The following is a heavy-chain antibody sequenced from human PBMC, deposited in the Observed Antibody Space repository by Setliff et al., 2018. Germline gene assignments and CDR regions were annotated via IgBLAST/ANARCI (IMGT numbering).Heavy chain of an antibody. V-gene: IGHV4-31*02. D-gene: IGHD3-10*01. CDR3: ARTSTYVLGSGSYWDRWFDP. Sequence: PSETLSLTCSVSGASISTTYYYWDWIRQSPEKGLEWIGTIYQNGITYYNPSVKSRLEMSVDTSKREFALRLSSVTAADTAVYYCARTSTYVLGSGSYWDRWFDPWSQGTLVTVSS. CDR2: IYQNGIT. J-gene: IGHJ5*02. CDR1: GASISTTYYY.